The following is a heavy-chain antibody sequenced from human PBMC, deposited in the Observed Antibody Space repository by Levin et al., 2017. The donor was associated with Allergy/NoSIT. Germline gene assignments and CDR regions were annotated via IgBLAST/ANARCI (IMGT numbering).Heavy chain of an antibody. V-gene: IGHV3-33*01. Sequence: GESLKISCAASGFTFSSYGMHWVRQAPGKGLEWVAVIWYDGSNKYYADSVKGRFTISRDNSKNTLYLQMNSLRAEDTAVYYCARDTESFFDYWGQGTLVTVSS. CDR3: ARDTESFFDY. D-gene: IGHD4-11*01. J-gene: IGHJ4*02. CDR2: IWYDGSNK. CDR1: GFTFSSYG.